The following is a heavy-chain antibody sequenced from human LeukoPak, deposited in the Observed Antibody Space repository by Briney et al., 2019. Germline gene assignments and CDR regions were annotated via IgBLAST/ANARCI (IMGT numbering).Heavy chain of an antibody. J-gene: IGHJ6*03. D-gene: IGHD3-10*01. CDR3: ARQGGARGSGSYYYGSGTPPRYYYYYMDV. V-gene: IGHV4-59*08. CDR1: DDSISSYY. Sequence: SETMSLTCTVSDDSISSYYWSWIRQPPGKGLEWIGYIYYSGSTNYNPSLKSRVTISVDTSKNQFSLKLSSVTAADTAVYYCARQGGARGSGSYYYGSGTPPRYYYYYMDVWGKGTTVTISS. CDR2: IYYSGST.